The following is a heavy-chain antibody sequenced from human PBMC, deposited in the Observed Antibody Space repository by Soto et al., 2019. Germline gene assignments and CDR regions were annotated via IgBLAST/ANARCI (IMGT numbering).Heavy chain of an antibody. J-gene: IGHJ3*02. CDR2: IYYSGST. CDR1: GGSISSYY. D-gene: IGHD6-6*01. Sequence: PSETLSLTCTVSGGSISSYYWSWIRQPPGKGLEWIGYIYYSGSTNYNPSLKSRVTISVDTSKNQFSLKLSSVTAADTAMYYCARGSFVLWAFDIWGQGTMVTVSS. V-gene: IGHV4-59*01. CDR3: ARGSFVLWAFDI.